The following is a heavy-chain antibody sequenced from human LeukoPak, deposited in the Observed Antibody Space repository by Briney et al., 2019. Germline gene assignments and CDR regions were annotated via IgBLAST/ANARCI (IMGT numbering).Heavy chain of an antibody. J-gene: IGHJ3*02. CDR2: IYYSGST. CDR1: SGSISSGDYY. CDR3: ARDRSYGEANAFDI. Sequence: PSETLSLTCTVSSGSISSGDYYWSWIRQPPGKGLEWIGYIYYSGSTYYNPSLKSRVTISVDTSKNQFSLKLSSVTAADTAVYYCARDRSYGEANAFDIWGQGTMVTVSS. D-gene: IGHD4-17*01. V-gene: IGHV4-30-4*01.